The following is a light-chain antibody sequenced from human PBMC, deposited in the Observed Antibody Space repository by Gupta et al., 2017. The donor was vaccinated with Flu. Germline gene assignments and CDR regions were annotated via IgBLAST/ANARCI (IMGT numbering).Light chain of an antibody. J-gene: IGLJ3*02. CDR1: VGAVTSGYY. Sequence: RVGAVTSGYYTNWCRQKPGQAPRALICSTTDRLACTPARFSGSLLGGKAALTLSVVQPEDEAEYYCLLYYGGPWVFGGGTKLTVL. CDR2: STT. CDR3: LLYYGGPWV. V-gene: IGLV7-43*01.